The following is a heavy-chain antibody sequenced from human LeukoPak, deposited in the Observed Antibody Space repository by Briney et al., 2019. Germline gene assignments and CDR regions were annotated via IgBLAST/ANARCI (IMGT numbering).Heavy chain of an antibody. Sequence: ASVKVSCKASGHTFTKYYIHWVRQAPGQGLEWMGMINPSDGATTYAQRFQGRVTLTRDTPTTTVYMDLRSLRSEDTAVYFCARERGGGLGGNCGGLFASYHTYYYMDVWGRGTTVTVSS. V-gene: IGHV1-46*01. CDR3: ARERGGGLGGNCGGLFASYHTYYYMDV. CDR2: INPSDGAT. CDR1: GHTFTKYY. D-gene: IGHD3-10*01. J-gene: IGHJ6*03.